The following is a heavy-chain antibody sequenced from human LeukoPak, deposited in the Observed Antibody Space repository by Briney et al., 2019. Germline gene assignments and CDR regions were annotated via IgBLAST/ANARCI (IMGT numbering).Heavy chain of an antibody. Sequence: SGTLSLTCTDSGGSISNRSYYWAWIRQPPGKGLEWIGSIYYSGSTYYNPSLKSRVTISVDTSKNQFSLKLSSVTAADTAVYYCARRYGGNSRVRYFDYWGQGTLVTVSS. V-gene: IGHV4-39*07. CDR2: IYYSGST. D-gene: IGHD4-23*01. J-gene: IGHJ4*02. CDR1: GGSISNRSYY. CDR3: ARRYGGNSRVRYFDY.